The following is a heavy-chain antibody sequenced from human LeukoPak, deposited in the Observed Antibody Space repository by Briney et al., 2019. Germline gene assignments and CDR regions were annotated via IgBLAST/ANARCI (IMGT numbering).Heavy chain of an antibody. D-gene: IGHD1-26*01. V-gene: IGHV1-46*01. CDR3: AREQRGGPSGNLGGLFASYYTYYYMDV. J-gene: IGHJ6*03. Sequence: ASVKVSCKASGYTFTMYQIHWVRQAPGQGLEWMGMINPSDGATTYAQRFQGRVTLIRDMSTTTVYMDLHSLRFEDTAVYFCAREQRGGPSGNLGGLFASYYTYYYMDVWGRGTTVTVSS. CDR1: GYTFTMYQ. CDR2: INPSDGAT.